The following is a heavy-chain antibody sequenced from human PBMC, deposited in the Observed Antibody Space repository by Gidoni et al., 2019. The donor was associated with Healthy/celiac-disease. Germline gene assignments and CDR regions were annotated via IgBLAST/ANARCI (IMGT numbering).Heavy chain of an antibody. CDR3: ARGVVPAAIRLHAFDI. D-gene: IGHD2-2*01. CDR2: IIPIFGTA. CDR1: GGTFSSYA. Sequence: QVQLVQSGAEVKKPGSSVKVSCKASGGTFSSYAISWVRQAPGQGLEWMGGIIPIFGTANYAQKFQGRVTITADESTSTAYMELSSLRSEDTAVYYCARGVVPAAIRLHAFDIWGQGTMVTVSS. V-gene: IGHV1-69*01. J-gene: IGHJ3*02.